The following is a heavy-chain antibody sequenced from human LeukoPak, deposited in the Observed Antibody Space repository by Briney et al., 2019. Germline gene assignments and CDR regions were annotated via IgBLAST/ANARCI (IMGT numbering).Heavy chain of an antibody. Sequence: SETLSLTCSVSGDSFSSSKYYGGLIRQPPGKGLEWIGSIYYSGRTFNNPSLRSRVTMAVAASKAQISLKLTSVTAADTAAYYCARHSCGFPKSTNWFDPWGQGTLVTVSS. CDR2: IYYSGRT. V-gene: IGHV4-39*01. CDR1: GDSFSSSKYY. D-gene: IGHD2-21*01. J-gene: IGHJ5*02. CDR3: ARHSCGFPKSTNWFDP.